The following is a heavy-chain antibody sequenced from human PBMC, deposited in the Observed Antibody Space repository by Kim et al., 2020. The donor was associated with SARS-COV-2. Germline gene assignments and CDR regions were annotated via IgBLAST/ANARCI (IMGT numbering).Heavy chain of an antibody. CDR1: GFTFTNYW. J-gene: IGHJ5*02. Sequence: GGSLRLSCAASGFTFTNYWMTWVRQAPGKGLEWVANTKEEGGETYYVASVEGRFTVSKDNAKNSLYLQMNSLRVEDTAVYYCARLHSTWGQGTLVIVSS. V-gene: IGHV3-7*01. CDR3: ARLHST. CDR2: TKEEGGET.